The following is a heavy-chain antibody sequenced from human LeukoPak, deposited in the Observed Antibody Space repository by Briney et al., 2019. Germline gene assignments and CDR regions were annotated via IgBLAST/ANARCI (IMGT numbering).Heavy chain of an antibody. J-gene: IGHJ4*02. V-gene: IGHV4-4*02. D-gene: IGHD6-13*01. CDR2: IYHSGSI. Sequence: NPSGTLSLTCTVSGXSISSSHWWSWVRQPPGKGLEWIGEIYHSGSINYNPSLKSRVTISIDKSKNQFSLKLSSVTAADTAVYYCASLYGSSWPPFDYWGQGTLVTVSS. CDR1: GXSISSSHW. CDR3: ASLYGSSWPPFDY.